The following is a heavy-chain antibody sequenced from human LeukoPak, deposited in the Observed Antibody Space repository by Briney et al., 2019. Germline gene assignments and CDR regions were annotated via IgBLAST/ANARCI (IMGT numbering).Heavy chain of an antibody. CDR1: GYTFSDYY. CDR2: INPNSGDT. V-gene: IGHV1-2*02. CDR3: AIGSGSYGPLDY. D-gene: IGHD1-26*01. Sequence: ASVKVSCKTSGYTFSDYYIHWIRQAPGQGLEWVGWINPNSGDTDYAQKFQGRVTITRDTSASTAYMELSSLRSEDMAVYYCAIGSGSYGPLDYWGQGTPVTVSS. J-gene: IGHJ4*02.